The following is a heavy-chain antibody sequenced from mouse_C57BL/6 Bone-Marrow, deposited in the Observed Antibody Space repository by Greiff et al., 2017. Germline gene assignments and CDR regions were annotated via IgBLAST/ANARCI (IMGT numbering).Heavy chain of an antibody. J-gene: IGHJ2*01. CDR3: ARLGERPYYFDY. D-gene: IGHD1-2*01. Sequence: QFQLQQSGAELVMPGASVKLSCKASGYTFTSYWMHWVKQRPGQGLEWIGEIDPSDSYTNYNQKFKGKSTLTVDTSSSTAYMPLSSLTSEDSAVYYCARLGERPYYFDYWGQGTTLTVSS. V-gene: IGHV1-69*01. CDR1: GYTFTSYW. CDR2: IDPSDSYT.